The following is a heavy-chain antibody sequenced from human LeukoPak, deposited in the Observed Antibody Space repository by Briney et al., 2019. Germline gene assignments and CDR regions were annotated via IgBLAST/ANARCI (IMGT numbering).Heavy chain of an antibody. V-gene: IGHV3-23*01. Sequence: GGSLRLSCLTSGFTLSTNAMSWVRKAPGKGLDWISGISGSGASTYYADSVKGRFTISRDDSRNTLYLQMNSLRGDDTAVYYCAKDVGKWESLHFFDYWGQGTLVTVSS. CDR2: ISGSGAST. J-gene: IGHJ4*02. CDR3: AKDVGKWESLHFFDY. CDR1: GFTLSTNA. D-gene: IGHD1-26*01.